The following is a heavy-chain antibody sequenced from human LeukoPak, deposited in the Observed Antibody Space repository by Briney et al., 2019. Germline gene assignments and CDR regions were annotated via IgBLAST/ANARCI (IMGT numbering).Heavy chain of an antibody. CDR1: GFTFSSYA. Sequence: GGSLRLSCAASGFTFSSYAMSWVRQAPGKGLEWVSAISGSGGSTYYADSVKGRFTISRDNSKNTLYLQMNSLRAEDTAVYYCARDRQMDSGFDYWGQGTLVTVSS. CDR2: ISGSGGST. V-gene: IGHV3-23*01. D-gene: IGHD1-26*01. J-gene: IGHJ4*02. CDR3: ARDRQMDSGFDY.